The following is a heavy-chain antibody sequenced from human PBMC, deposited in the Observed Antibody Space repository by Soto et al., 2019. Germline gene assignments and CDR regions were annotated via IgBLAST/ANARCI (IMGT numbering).Heavy chain of an antibody. Sequence: QVQLQESGPGLVKPSQTLSLTCTVSGGSISSGGYYWSWIRQHPGKGLEWIGYIYYSGSTYYNPSLKGRFTISVDTSKNQFSRKLSSVTAADTAVYYCARGGSDYYYYGMDVWGQGTTVTVSS. CDR2: IYYSGST. CDR1: GGSISSGGYY. V-gene: IGHV4-31*03. J-gene: IGHJ6*02. D-gene: IGHD3-16*01. CDR3: ARGGSDYYYYGMDV.